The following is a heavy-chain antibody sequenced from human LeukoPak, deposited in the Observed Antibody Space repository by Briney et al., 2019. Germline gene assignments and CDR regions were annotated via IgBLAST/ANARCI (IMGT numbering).Heavy chain of an antibody. CDR3: ASLLPMIVVPRTDMDV. Sequence: SETLSLTCAVYGGSLSGYYWSWIRQPPGNGLVWIGEINHSGSTNYNPSLKSRVTISVDTSKNQFSLKLSSVTAADTAVYYCASLLPMIVVPRTDMDVWGKGTTVTVSS. D-gene: IGHD3-22*01. J-gene: IGHJ6*03. V-gene: IGHV4-34*01. CDR1: GGSLSGYY. CDR2: INHSGST.